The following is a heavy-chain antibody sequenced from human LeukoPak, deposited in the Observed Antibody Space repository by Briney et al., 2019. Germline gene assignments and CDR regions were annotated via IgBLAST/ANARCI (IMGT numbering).Heavy chain of an antibody. J-gene: IGHJ4*02. D-gene: IGHD1-1*01. CDR1: GFSFSNAW. CDR3: ARGGELEYYFDY. CDR2: ISSSSSYI. V-gene: IGHV3-21*01. Sequence: GGSLRLSCAASGFSFSNAWMNWVRQAPGKGLEWVSSISSSSSYIYYADSVKGRFTISRDNAKNSLYLQMNSLRAEDTAVYYCARGGELEYYFDYWGQGTLVTVSS.